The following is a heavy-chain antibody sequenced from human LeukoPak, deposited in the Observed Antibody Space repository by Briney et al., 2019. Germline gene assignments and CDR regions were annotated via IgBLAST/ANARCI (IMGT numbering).Heavy chain of an antibody. V-gene: IGHV3-48*03. CDR3: AKASLGYRYYYYYMDV. Sequence: PGGSLRLSCAASGFTFSSYEMNWVRQAPGKGLEWVSYISSSGSTIYYADSVKGRFTISRDNAKNSLYLQMNSLRAEDTAVYYCAKASLGYRYYYYYMDVWGKGTTVTISS. D-gene: IGHD5-24*01. CDR1: GFTFSSYE. J-gene: IGHJ6*03. CDR2: ISSSGSTI.